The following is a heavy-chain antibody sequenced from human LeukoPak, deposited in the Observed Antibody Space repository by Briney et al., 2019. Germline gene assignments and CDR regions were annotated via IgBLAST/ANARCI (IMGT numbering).Heavy chain of an antibody. Sequence: GALRLSCAASGFTFSNYWMSGVRQAPGKGLGWVANIKQDGSEKYYVGSVKGQFTISRDNADNSLYLQMNSLRAEDTAVYYCARIRTFDYWDQGTLVTVSS. D-gene: IGHD1-14*01. V-gene: IGHV3-7*03. CDR2: IKQDGSEK. CDR3: ARIRTFDY. J-gene: IGHJ4*02. CDR1: GFTFSNYW.